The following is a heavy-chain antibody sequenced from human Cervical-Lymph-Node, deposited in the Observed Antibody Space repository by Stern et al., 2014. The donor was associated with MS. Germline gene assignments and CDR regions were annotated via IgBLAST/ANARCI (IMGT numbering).Heavy chain of an antibody. CDR1: GYRFRDYW. Sequence: EVPLEESGAEVKKSGQSLTISCKGSGYRFRDYWIGWVRQMPGKGLEWMGSIYPDDLDTRYSPSFPGQVTISVDKSSNTAYLQWGRLQASDTAMYYCARAPTSISNPYYFDYWGQGTLVTVS. V-gene: IGHV5-51*03. CDR3: ARAPTSISNPYYFDY. D-gene: IGHD2-2*01. CDR2: IYPDDLDT. J-gene: IGHJ4*02.